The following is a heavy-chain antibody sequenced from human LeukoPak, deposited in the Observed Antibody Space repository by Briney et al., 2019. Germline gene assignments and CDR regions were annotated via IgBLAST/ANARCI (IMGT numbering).Heavy chain of an antibody. V-gene: IGHV3-48*03. D-gene: IGHD5-24*01. J-gene: IGHJ3*02. CDR2: ISSSGSTI. Sequence: PGGSLRLSCAASGFTFSSYEMNWVRQAPGKGLEWVSYISSSGSTIYYADSVKGRFTISRDNAKSSLYLQMNSLRAEDTAVYYCAREVAGFLRMADAFDIWGQGTMVTVSS. CDR1: GFTFSSYE. CDR3: AREVAGFLRMADAFDI.